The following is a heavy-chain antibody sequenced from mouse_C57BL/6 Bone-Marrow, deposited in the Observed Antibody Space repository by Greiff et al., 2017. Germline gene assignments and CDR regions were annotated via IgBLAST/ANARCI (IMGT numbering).Heavy chain of an antibody. V-gene: IGHV1-50*01. D-gene: IGHD1-1*01. CDR1: GYTFPSYW. J-gene: IGHJ3*01. CDR2: IVPSDSYT. CDR3: ARWGYYGSSLAWFAY. Sequence: QVQLQQPGAELVKPGASVKLSCKASGYTFPSYWMQWVKQRPGQGLEWIGEIVPSDSYTNYNQKFKGKATLTVDTSSRTAYMQLSRLTSEDSAVYYCARWGYYGSSLAWFAYWGQGTLVTVSA.